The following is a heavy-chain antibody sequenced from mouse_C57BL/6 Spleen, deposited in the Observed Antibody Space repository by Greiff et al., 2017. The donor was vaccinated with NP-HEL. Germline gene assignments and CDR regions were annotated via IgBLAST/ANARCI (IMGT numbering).Heavy chain of an antibody. D-gene: IGHD1-1*01. V-gene: IGHV1-55*01. Sequence: VQLQQPGAELVKPGASVKMSCKASGYTFTSYWITWVKQRPGQGLEWIGDIYPGSGSTNYNEKFKSKATLTVDTSSSTAYMQLSSLTSEDSAVYYCARSEGYYYGSSSYFDYWGQGTTLTVSS. CDR3: ARSEGYYYGSSSYFDY. CDR2: IYPGSGST. CDR1: GYTFTSYW. J-gene: IGHJ2*01.